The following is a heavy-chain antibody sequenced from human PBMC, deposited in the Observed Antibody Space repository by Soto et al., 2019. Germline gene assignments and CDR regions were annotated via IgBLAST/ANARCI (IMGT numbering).Heavy chain of an antibody. CDR3: VASYGDYAQFDY. J-gene: IGHJ4*02. D-gene: IGHD4-17*01. V-gene: IGHV3-64D*06. Sequence: PGGSLRLSCSVSGFIFSSYAMHWVRQAPGKGLESVSSINSLGGTTYYADSVKGRFTISRDNFKDTLNLQMSTLRNEDTAVYYCVASYGDYAQFDYWGQGTLVTVSS. CDR2: INSLGGTT. CDR1: GFIFSSYA.